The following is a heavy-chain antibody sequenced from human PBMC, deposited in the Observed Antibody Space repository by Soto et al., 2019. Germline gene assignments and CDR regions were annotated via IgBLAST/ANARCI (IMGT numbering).Heavy chain of an antibody. D-gene: IGHD5-18*01. V-gene: IGHV3-7*05. J-gene: IGHJ6*01. CDR2: INQDGSEK. CDR3: ARDGSTSWYSYDYHGMDF. Sequence: EVQLVESGGGLVQPGGSLRLSCGASGFTFRTYWLSWVRQVPGKGLEWVANINQDGSEKNYVDSVKGRFTISRDNAKNSLYLQMRSLRAEDTALYYCARDGSTSWYSYDYHGMDFWGPGTTVTVSS. CDR1: GFTFRTYW.